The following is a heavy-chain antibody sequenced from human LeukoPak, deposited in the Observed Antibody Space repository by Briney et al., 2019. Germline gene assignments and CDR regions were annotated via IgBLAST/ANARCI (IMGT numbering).Heavy chain of an antibody. CDR2: INHSGST. D-gene: IGHD6-19*01. V-gene: IGHV4-34*01. CDR3: ARGPPWLVLSY. CDR1: GGSFSGYY. J-gene: IGHJ4*02. Sequence: SETLSLTCAAYGGSFSGYYWSWTRQPPGKGLEWIGEINHSGSTNYNPSLKSRVTISVDTSKNQFSLKLSSVTAADTAVYYCARGPPWLVLSYWGQGTLVTVSS.